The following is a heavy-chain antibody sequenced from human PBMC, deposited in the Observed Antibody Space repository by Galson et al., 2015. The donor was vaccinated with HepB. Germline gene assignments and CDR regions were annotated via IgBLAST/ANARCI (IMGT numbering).Heavy chain of an antibody. Sequence: SLRLSCAASGFTFSSYWMHWVRQAPGKGLVWVSRINSDGSSTSYADSVKGRFTISRDNAKNTLYLQMNSLRAEDTAVYYCARDRGVYSRDDAFDIWGQGTMVTVSS. J-gene: IGHJ3*02. CDR1: GFTFSSYW. D-gene: IGHD3-10*01. V-gene: IGHV3-74*01. CDR2: INSDGSST. CDR3: ARDRGVYSRDDAFDI.